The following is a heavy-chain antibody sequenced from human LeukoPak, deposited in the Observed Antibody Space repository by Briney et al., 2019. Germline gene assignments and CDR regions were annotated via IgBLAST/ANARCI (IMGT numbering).Heavy chain of an antibody. D-gene: IGHD3-22*01. J-gene: IGHJ5*02. CDR2: IRYDGSNK. CDR1: GFTFSSYG. CDR3: ARGWSMIVHPPNWFDP. V-gene: IGHV3-30*02. Sequence: GGSLRLSCAASGFTFSSYGMHWVRQAPGKGLEWVAFIRYDGSNKYYADSVKGRFTISRDNSKNTLYLQMNSLRAEDTAVYYCARGWSMIVHPPNWFDPWGQGTLVTVSS.